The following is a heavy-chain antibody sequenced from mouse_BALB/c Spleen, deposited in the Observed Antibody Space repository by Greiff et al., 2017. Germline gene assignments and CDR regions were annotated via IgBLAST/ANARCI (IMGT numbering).Heavy chain of an antibody. CDR2: ISYSGST. D-gene: IGHD2-3*01. CDR1: GYSITSDYA. J-gene: IGHJ4*01. Sequence: EVQLQESGPGLVKPSQSLSLTCTVTGYSITSDYAWNWIRQFPGNKLEWMGYISYSGSTSYNPSLKSRISITRDTSKNQFFLQLNSVTTEDTATYYCARRMGGYAMDYWGQGTSVTVSS. V-gene: IGHV3-2*02. CDR3: ARRMGGYAMDY.